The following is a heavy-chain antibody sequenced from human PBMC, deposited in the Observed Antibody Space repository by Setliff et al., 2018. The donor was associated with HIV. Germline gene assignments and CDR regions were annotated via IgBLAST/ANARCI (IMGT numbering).Heavy chain of an antibody. CDR2: IRYDGSRT. D-gene: IGHD3-3*01. Sequence: SCKASGGTFSSYGMHWVRQAPGKGLEWVAFIRYDGSRTYYADSVKGRFAISRDNSKNTVYLELNSLKPEDTAEYYCATARIPTGGVSTSLDYWGQGTLVTVSS. V-gene: IGHV3-30*02. CDR3: ATARIPTGGVSTSLDY. CDR1: GGTFSSYG. J-gene: IGHJ4*02.